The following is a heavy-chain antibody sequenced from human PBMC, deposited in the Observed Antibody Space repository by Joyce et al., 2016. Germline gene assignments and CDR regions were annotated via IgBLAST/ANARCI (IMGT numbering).Heavy chain of an antibody. V-gene: IGHV4-30-2*01. CDR3: ARAPRGPGYFDS. J-gene: IGHJ4*02. CDR1: GDSFNTGGYA. Sequence: QLLLQESGPGLVKTSQTLSLTCAVSGDSFNTGGYAWNWIRQPQGKGLEWIGDIYHSGNTHFTPSLQSRVTISLDRSKSQFSLKLSSVTAADTAVYYCARAPRGPGYFDSWGQGTLVTVSS. D-gene: IGHD3-10*01. CDR2: IYHSGNT.